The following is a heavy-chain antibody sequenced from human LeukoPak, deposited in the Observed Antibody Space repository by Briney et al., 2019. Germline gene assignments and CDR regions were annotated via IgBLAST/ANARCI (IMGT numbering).Heavy chain of an antibody. CDR2: INPNSGGT. CDR3: ARSLDYYDSSFFDY. D-gene: IGHD3-22*01. J-gene: IGHJ4*02. Sequence: ASVKVSCKASGYTFTGYYMHWVRQAPGQGLEWMGWINPNSGGTNYAQKFQGRVTMTRDTSISTAYMELSRLRSDDTAVYYCARSLDYYDSSFFDYWGQGTLVTVSS. V-gene: IGHV1-2*02. CDR1: GYTFTGYY.